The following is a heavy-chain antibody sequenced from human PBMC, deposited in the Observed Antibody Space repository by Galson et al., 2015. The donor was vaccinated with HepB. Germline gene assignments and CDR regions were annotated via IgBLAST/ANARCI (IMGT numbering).Heavy chain of an antibody. D-gene: IGHD5-24*01. J-gene: IGHJ3*02. CDR1: GLSLSTSGVG. CDR3: AHRDSGDGYNYAFDI. Sequence: PALVKPTQTLTLTCTFFGLSLSTSGVGVGWIRQPPGKALEWLALIYWDDDKRYGPSLKSRLTLTKDTSKNQVVLTMTNMDPVDTATYYCAHRDSGDGYNYAFDIWGQGTMVTVSS. V-gene: IGHV2-5*05. CDR2: IYWDDDK.